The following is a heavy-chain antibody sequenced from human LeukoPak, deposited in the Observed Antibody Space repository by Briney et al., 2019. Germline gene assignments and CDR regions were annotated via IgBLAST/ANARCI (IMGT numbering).Heavy chain of an antibody. CDR1: GYTFTSYG. D-gene: IGHD1-1*01. V-gene: IGHV1-18*01. J-gene: IGHJ6*03. Sequence: ASVKVSCKASGYTFTSYGISWVRQAPGQGLEWMGWISAYNGNTNYAQKLQGRVTLTTDTSASTAYMELSSLRSEDTAVYYCARGVTTADYYYYMDVWGKGTTVTVSS. CDR3: ARGVTTADYYYYMDV. CDR2: ISAYNGNT.